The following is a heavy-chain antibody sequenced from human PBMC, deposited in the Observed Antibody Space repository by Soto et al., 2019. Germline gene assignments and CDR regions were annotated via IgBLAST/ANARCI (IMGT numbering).Heavy chain of an antibody. J-gene: IGHJ4*02. D-gene: IGHD6-19*01. CDR2: INAGKGNT. CDR1: GYTFTIYA. V-gene: IGHV1-3*01. CDR3: SRDSIAVAAGPFDY. Sequence: GASVKVSCKASGYTFTIYAMHWVRQAPGQRLEWMGWINAGKGNTKYSQKFQGRVTITRDTSASTAYMEMSSLRSEDTAVYYCSRDSIAVAAGPFDYWGQGTLVTVSS.